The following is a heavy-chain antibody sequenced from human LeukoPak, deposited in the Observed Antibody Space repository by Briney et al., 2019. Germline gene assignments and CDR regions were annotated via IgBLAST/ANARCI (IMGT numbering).Heavy chain of an antibody. J-gene: IGHJ1*01. CDR2: ISAYNGNT. Sequence: ASVKVSCKASGYTFTSYGISWVRQAPGQGLEWMGWISAYNGNTNYAQKLQGRVTMTTDTSTSTAYMELRSLRSDDTAVYYWSRELEVYLKGQPRIGLWGQGTLVTVSS. V-gene: IGHV1-18*04. CDR1: GYTFTSYG. D-gene: IGHD1-14*01. CDR3: SRELEVYLKGQPRIGL.